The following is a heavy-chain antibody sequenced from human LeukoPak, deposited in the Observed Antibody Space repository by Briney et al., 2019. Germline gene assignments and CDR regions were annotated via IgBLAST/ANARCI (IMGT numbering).Heavy chain of an antibody. CDR2: INSGSTYM. J-gene: IGHJ6*03. Sequence: GGSLRLSCGASGFYFSSYSMNWGRQAPGQGLEWVSSINSGSTYMYYADSVKGRFTISRDNAKNSLHLQMSSLRAEDTAVYFCARVEATTGRNYHYYYMDVWGKGTTVTVSS. V-gene: IGHV3-21*01. CDR3: ARVEATTGRNYHYYYMDV. CDR1: GFYFSSYS. D-gene: IGHD1-1*01.